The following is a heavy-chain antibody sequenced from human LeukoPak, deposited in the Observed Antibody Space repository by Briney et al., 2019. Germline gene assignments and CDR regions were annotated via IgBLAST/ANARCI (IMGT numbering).Heavy chain of an antibody. V-gene: IGHV1-46*01. J-gene: IGHJ4*02. CDR3: ARDQEAFDY. CDR1: GYSFTSNY. Sequence: VASVKVSCKAPGYSFTSNYIHWVRQAPGQGLEWMGMIYPRDGSTSYAQKFQGRVTVTRDTSTSTVHMELSGPRSEDTAVHYCARDQEAFDYWGQGTLVTVSS. CDR2: IYPRDGST.